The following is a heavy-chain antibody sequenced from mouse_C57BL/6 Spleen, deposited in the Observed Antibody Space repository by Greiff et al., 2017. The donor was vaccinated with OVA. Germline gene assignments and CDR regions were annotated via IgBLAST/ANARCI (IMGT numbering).Heavy chain of an antibody. V-gene: IGHV2-2*01. Sequence: VQRVESGPGLVQPSQRLSITCTVSGFSLTSYGVHWVRQSPGKGLEWLGVIWSGGGTDYNAAFISRLSISKDNSKSQVFFKMNSLQADDTAIDYCARELDWYCDVWGTGTTVTVSS. D-gene: IGHD4-1*01. CDR3: ARELDWYCDV. J-gene: IGHJ1*03. CDR2: IWSGGGT. CDR1: GFSLTSYG.